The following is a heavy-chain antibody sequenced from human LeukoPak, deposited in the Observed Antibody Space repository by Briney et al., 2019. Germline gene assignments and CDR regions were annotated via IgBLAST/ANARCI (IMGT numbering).Heavy chain of an antibody. CDR1: GYTFSSYH. CDR3: ARGGMKRAASPMVVDY. V-gene: IGHV1-46*01. Sequence: ASVKVSCKASGYTFSSYHIHWVRQAPGQGLEWMGRINPSFNPGVDVTTYAQKFQGRVTLTRDTSTNTVYMELSSLRSDDTAVYYCARGGMKRAASPMVVDYWGQGTLVTVSS. D-gene: IGHD2-15*01. J-gene: IGHJ4*02. CDR2: INPSFNPGVDVT.